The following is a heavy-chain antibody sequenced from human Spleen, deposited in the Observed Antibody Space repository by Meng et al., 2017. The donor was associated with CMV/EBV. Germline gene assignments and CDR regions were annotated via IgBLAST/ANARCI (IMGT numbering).Heavy chain of an antibody. CDR2: IYYSGGT. D-gene: IGHD2-2*01. CDR1: TFSSYA. Sequence: TFSSYAMSWVRQAPGKGLEWIGSIYYSGGTYYNPSLKSRVTISVDTSKSQFSLNLSSVSAADTGVYYCAREGGYCSSSSCFEYFQHWGQGTLVTVSS. J-gene: IGHJ1*01. CDR3: AREGGYCSSSSCFEYFQH. V-gene: IGHV4-39*07.